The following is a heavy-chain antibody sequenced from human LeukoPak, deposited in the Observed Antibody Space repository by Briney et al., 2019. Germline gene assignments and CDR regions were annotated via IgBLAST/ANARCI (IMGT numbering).Heavy chain of an antibody. Sequence: SETLSLTCSVSGGSVSSGISYWTWIRQPPGKGLEWIGYIYYIGTTNYNPSLKSRVTISLDTSKNQFSLKLSSVTAADTAVYYCARGDYGVDHWGQGTLVTVSS. V-gene: IGHV4-61*01. CDR1: GGSVSSGISY. D-gene: IGHD4-17*01. J-gene: IGHJ4*02. CDR2: IYYIGTT. CDR3: ARGDYGVDH.